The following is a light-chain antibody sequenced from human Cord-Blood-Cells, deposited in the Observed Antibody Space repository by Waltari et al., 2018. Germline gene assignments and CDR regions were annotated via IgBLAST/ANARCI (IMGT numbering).Light chain of an antibody. CDR1: QSVSSY. V-gene: IGKV3-11*01. Sequence: DIVLTQYPATLSLSPGEIATLSCRASQSVSSYLAWYHQKPGQAPRLLIYDASNRATGIPARFSGSGSGTDFPLTISSLEPEDFAVYCCQQRSNWPTFGGGTKVEIK. J-gene: IGKJ4*01. CDR3: QQRSNWPT. CDR2: DAS.